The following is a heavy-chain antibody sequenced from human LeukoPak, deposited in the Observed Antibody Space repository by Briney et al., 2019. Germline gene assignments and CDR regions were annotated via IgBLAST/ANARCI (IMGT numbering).Heavy chain of an antibody. V-gene: IGHV4-38-2*01. D-gene: IGHD3-10*01. J-gene: IGHJ4*02. CDR2: INHSGST. CDR3: ARGRRQSGDY. Sequence: SETLSLTCAVSGYSISSGYYWGWIRQPPGKGLEWIGEINHSGSTNYNPSLKSRVTISVDTSKNQFSLKLSSVTAADTAVYYCARGRRQSGDYWGQGTLVTVSS. CDR1: GYSISSGYY.